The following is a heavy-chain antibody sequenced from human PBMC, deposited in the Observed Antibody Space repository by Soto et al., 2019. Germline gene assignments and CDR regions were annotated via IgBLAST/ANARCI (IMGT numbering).Heavy chain of an antibody. D-gene: IGHD2-2*01. CDR2: IKSWTDGGRV. Sequence: EVPLVESGGALVKPGESLTLSCAASGFTFNSAWMTWVRQAPGKGLEWVGRIKSWTDGGRVDTAAPVKGRFTISRVDTHNTFHMQIHSLKREDTAVYYCPASRREKSCTSISCYGDGAYWGQGTLVTVSS. CDR3: PASRREKSCTSISCYGDGAY. CDR1: GFTFNSAW. V-gene: IGHV3-15*02. J-gene: IGHJ4*02.